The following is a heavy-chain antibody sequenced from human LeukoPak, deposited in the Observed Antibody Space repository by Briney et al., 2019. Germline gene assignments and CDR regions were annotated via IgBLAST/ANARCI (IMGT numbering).Heavy chain of an antibody. CDR3: ARDLVQLWSKDY. CDR1: GFTFSSYS. Sequence: GGSLRLSCAASGFTFSSYSMNWVRQAPGKGLEWVSYISSSGRNIYYADSVKGRFTISRDNAKNSLYLQMNSLRAEDTAVYYCARDLVQLWSKDYWGQGTLVTVSS. CDR2: ISSSGRNI. V-gene: IGHV3-48*04. J-gene: IGHJ4*02. D-gene: IGHD5-18*01.